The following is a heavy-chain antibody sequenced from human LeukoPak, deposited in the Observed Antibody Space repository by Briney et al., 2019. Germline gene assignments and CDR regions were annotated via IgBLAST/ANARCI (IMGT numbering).Heavy chain of an antibody. D-gene: IGHD1-26*01. Sequence: SETLSLTCAVYGGSFSGYYWSWIRQPPGKGLEWIGEINHRGSTNYNPSLKSRVTISVDTSKNQFSLKLSSVTAADTAVYYCARRTRDSGSYYRYWGQGTLVTVSS. CDR3: ARRTRDSGSYYRY. CDR2: INHRGST. V-gene: IGHV4-34*01. J-gene: IGHJ4*02. CDR1: GGSFSGYY.